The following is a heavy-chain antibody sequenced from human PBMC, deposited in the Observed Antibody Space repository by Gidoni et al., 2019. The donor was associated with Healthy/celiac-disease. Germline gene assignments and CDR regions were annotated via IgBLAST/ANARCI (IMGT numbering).Heavy chain of an antibody. CDR2: IYYSGST. J-gene: IGHJ4*02. D-gene: IGHD6-19*01. Sequence: QLQLQESGPGLVKPSETLSLTCTVSGGSISSSSYYWGWIRQPPGKGLEWIGSIYYSGSTYYNPSLKSRVTISVDTSKNQFPLKLSSVTAADTAVYYCARQLKQWLVPSYFDYWGQGTLVTVSS. CDR1: GGSISSSSYY. CDR3: ARQLKQWLVPSYFDY. V-gene: IGHV4-39*01.